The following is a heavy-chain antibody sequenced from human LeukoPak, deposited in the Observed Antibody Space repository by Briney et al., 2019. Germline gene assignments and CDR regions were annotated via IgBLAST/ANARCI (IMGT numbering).Heavy chain of an antibody. CDR2: IYYRGST. D-gene: IGHD4-17*01. J-gene: IGHJ2*01. V-gene: IGHV4-59*01. CDR3: ARGGYTTGGYWYLDL. Sequence: SETLSLTCTVSGGSISTYYWSWIRQPPGKGLQWLGYIYYRGSTNYNPSLKSRVTISVDTSKNQFSLQLSSVTAADTAVYYCARGGYTTGGYWYLDLWGRGTLVTVS. CDR1: GGSISTYY.